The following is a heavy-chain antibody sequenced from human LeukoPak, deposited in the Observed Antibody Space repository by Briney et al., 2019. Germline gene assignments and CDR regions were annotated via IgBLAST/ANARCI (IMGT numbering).Heavy chain of an antibody. CDR1: GYTFSSYW. CDR3: ARQNDFRLEY. Sequence: GESLKISCKGSGYTFSSYWIGWVRQMPGKGLEWMGIIYPGDSDTRYSPSLQGQVTISVDTSIGTAYLQWSSLKASDTDIYSCARQNDFRLEYCGQGTLVTVSS. J-gene: IGHJ4*02. D-gene: IGHD3-3*01. V-gene: IGHV5-51*01. CDR2: IYPGDSDT.